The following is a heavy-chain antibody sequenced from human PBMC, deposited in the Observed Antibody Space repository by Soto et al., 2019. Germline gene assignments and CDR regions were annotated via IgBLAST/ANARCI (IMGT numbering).Heavy chain of an antibody. CDR1: GYTFTSYY. CDR2: INPSGGST. Sequence: ASVKVSCKASGYTFTSYYMHCVRQAPGQGLEWMGIINPSGGSTSYAQKFQGRVTMTRDTSTSTVYVELSSLRSEDTAVYYCARYLSVGYCSGGSSYSGGCLDYWGQGTLVTLSS. D-gene: IGHD2-15*01. CDR3: ARYLSVGYCSGGSSYSGGCLDY. J-gene: IGHJ4*02. V-gene: IGHV1-46*01.